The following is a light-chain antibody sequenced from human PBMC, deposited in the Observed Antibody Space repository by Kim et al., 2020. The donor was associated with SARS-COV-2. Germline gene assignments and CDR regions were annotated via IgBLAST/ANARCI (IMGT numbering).Light chain of an antibody. CDR2: AAS. Sequence: LPRVERDTRSRTASQSVSSYLSWYLQKSGQAPMVLIYAASNSAAGIPSRFSGSGSGTDLTLTISSLEPEHFAIYYCHQRSNSPLTFGGGTKVEIK. CDR3: HQRSNSPLT. CDR1: QSVSSY. J-gene: IGKJ4*01. V-gene: IGKV3-11*01.